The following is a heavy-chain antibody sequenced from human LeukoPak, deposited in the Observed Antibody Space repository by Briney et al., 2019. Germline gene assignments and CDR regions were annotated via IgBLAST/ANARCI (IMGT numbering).Heavy chain of an antibody. Sequence: KPSETLSLTCTVSSVSINNYYWSWIRQPPGKGLEWIGYILSSGSTNYNPSVKSRVTISVDTSKNQFSLKLSSVTAADTAVYYCARVAPGGGSGWEFDYWGQGTLVTVSS. J-gene: IGHJ4*02. D-gene: IGHD6-19*01. V-gene: IGHV4-59*01. CDR2: ILSSGST. CDR1: SVSINNYY. CDR3: ARVAPGGGSGWEFDY.